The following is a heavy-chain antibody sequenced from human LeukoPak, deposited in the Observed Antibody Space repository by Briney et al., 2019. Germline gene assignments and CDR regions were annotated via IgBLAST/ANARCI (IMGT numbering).Heavy chain of an antibody. CDR2: IRSKANSYAT. J-gene: IGHJ4*02. CDR1: GFTFSGSA. V-gene: IGHV3-73*01. D-gene: IGHD2-21*02. Sequence: GGSLRLSCAASGFTFSGSAMHWVRQASGKGLEWVGRIRSKANSYATAYAASVKGRFTISRDDSKNTAYLQMNSLKTEDTAVYYCARPAYCGGNCYYFPDYWGQGTLVTVSS. CDR3: ARPAYCGGNCYYFPDY.